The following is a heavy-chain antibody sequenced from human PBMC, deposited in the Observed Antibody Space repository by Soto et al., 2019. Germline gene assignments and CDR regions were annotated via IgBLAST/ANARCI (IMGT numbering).Heavy chain of an antibody. V-gene: IGHV4-59*02. J-gene: IGHJ4*02. CDR3: ARGHGIYVRFDS. CDR2: IYNNGRT. Sequence: SETLSLTCIVSGGSVYDFYWNWLRQTPGKGLEWIGNIYNNGRTNYNPSLKNRVTISIDTSKNQFSLHLSSVTTADTAMYFCARGHGIYVRFDSWGQGTLVTVS. D-gene: IGHD3-10*02. CDR1: GGSVYDFY.